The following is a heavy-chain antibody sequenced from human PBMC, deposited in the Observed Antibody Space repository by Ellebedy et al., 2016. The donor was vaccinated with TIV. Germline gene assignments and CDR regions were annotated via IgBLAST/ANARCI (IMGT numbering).Heavy chain of an antibody. J-gene: IGHJ4*02. V-gene: IGHV4-39*07. CDR2: IYYSGST. D-gene: IGHD6-6*01. Sequence: MPSETLSLTCTVSGGSINGSTYYWGWIRQPPGKGLEWIGSIYYSGSTYYNPSLNSRVTIAVDTSKNQFSLQLSSVTAADTAVYFCARDPFFRQLGTFDYWGPGTLVTVSS. CDR1: GGSINGSTYY. CDR3: ARDPFFRQLGTFDY.